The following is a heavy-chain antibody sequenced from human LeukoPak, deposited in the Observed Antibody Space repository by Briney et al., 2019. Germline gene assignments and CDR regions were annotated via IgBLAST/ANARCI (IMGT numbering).Heavy chain of an antibody. CDR3: AKPSPTGRYFDY. Sequence: GGSLRLSCGASGFTFSDYGMHWVRQAPGKGLEWVAFIRYDGSNKHYADSVKGRFTISRDNSKNTLYLQMNSLRAEDTAVYYCAKPSPTGRYFDYWGQGTLVTVSS. D-gene: IGHD1-1*01. V-gene: IGHV3-30*02. CDR2: IRYDGSNK. CDR1: GFTFSDYG. J-gene: IGHJ4*02.